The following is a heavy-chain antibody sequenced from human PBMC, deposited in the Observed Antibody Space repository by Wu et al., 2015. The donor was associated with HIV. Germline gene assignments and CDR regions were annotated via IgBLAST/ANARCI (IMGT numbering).Heavy chain of an antibody. Sequence: QVRLVQSGTEVAKPGASVKISCQASGYTFSSYFMHWVRQAPGQGLEWMGIINPIGDSTTYAQKFQGRVTLTRDTSTRTGYMELRRLTYEDTAVYYCAKVTRPGYYDSGSSDHWGQGTLVTVSS. V-gene: IGHV1-46*01. D-gene: IGHD3-10*01. J-gene: IGHJ4*02. CDR2: INPIGDST. CDR1: GYTFSSYF. CDR3: AKVTRPGYYDSGSSDH.